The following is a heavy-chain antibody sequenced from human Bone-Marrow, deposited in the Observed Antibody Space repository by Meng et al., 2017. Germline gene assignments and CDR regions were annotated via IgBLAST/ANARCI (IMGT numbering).Heavy chain of an antibody. D-gene: IGHD1-26*01. CDR1: GGSISSSN. V-gene: IGHV3-23*01. CDR3: AKGTSGSYWYFDL. J-gene: IGHJ2*01. CDR2: ISGSGGDT. Sequence: VLLQEAGPGLVKPSGTLSLTCAVSGGSISSSNWWSWVRQSPGKGLEWVSAISGSGGDTYYADSVKGRFTISRDSSKNTLFLQMNSLSAEDTALYYCAKGTSGSYWYFDLWGRGTLVTVSS.